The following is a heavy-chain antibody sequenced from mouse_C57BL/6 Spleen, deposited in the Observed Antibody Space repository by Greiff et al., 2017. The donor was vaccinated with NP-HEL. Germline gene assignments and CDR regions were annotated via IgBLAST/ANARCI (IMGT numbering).Heavy chain of an antibody. CDR3: ARKSLTGTDY. D-gene: IGHD4-1*01. J-gene: IGHJ2*01. Sequence: VKLQQPGAELVRPGSSVKLSCKASGYTFTSYWMDWVKQRPGQGLEWIGNIYPSDSETHYNQKFKDKATLTVDKSSSTAYMQLSSLTSEDSAVYYCARKSLTGTDYWGQGTTLTVSS. V-gene: IGHV1-61*01. CDR1: GYTFTSYW. CDR2: IYPSDSET.